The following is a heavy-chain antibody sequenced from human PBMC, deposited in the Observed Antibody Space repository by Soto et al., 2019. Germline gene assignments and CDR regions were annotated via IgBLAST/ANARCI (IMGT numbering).Heavy chain of an antibody. CDR2: IYYSGST. Sequence: SETLSLTCTVSGGSISSYYWSWIRQPPGKGLEWIGYIYYSGSTNYNPSLKGRVTISVDTSKNQFSLKLSSVTAADTAVYYCARDVVDAFDIWGQGTMVTVS. CDR3: ARDVVDAFDI. J-gene: IGHJ3*02. V-gene: IGHV4-59*01. CDR1: GGSISSYY.